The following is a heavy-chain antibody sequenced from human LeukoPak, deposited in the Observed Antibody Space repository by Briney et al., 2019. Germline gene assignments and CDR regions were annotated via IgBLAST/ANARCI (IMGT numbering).Heavy chain of an antibody. CDR3: ARSRARQLAPYNWFDP. CDR2: INHSGST. Sequence: PSETLSLTCAVYGGSFSGYYWSWIRQPPRKGLEWIGEINHSGSTNYNPSLKSRVTISVDTSKNQFSLKLSSVTAADTAVYYCARSRARQLAPYNWFDPWGQGTLVTVSS. CDR1: GGSFSGYY. V-gene: IGHV4-34*01. J-gene: IGHJ5*02. D-gene: IGHD6-13*01.